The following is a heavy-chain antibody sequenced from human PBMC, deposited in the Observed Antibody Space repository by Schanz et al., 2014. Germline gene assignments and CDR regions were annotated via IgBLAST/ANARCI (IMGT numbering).Heavy chain of an antibody. CDR2: IKQEGDEK. CDR3: VRDRGLCANDICWLRYYMDV. V-gene: IGHV3-7*01. D-gene: IGHD2-8*01. CDR1: GFNFRNYW. J-gene: IGHJ6*03. Sequence: VQLVESGGGLVQPGGSLRLSCVVSGFNFRNYWMSWVRQAPGKGLEWVASIKQEGDEKNYVDSVKGRFTISRDNAKNSLFLQMNSLRADDTAVYYCVRDRGLCANDICWLRYYMDVWGNGTTVTVSS.